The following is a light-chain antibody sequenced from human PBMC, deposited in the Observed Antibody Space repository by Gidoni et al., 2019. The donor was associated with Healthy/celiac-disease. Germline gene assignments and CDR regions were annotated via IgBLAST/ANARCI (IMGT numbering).Light chain of an antibody. CDR1: KLGDKY. Sequence: SYELTQPPSVSVPPGQTASITCSGDKLGDKYACWYQQKPGQSPVLVIYQDSKRPSGIPERFSGSNSGNTATLTISGTQAMDEADHYCQAWDSSTGVFGTGTKVTVL. CDR2: QDS. CDR3: QAWDSSTGV. V-gene: IGLV3-1*01. J-gene: IGLJ1*01.